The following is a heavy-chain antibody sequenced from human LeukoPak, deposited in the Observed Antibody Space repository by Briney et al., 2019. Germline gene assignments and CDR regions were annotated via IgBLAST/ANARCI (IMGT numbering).Heavy chain of an antibody. CDR2: ISGSGFTI. CDR1: GFTFSSYE. V-gene: IGHV3-48*03. CDR3: ARVRPLWFGELHNPDFDY. J-gene: IGHJ4*02. D-gene: IGHD3-10*01. Sequence: GGSLRLSCAASGFTFSSYEMNWVRQAPGKGLEWISYISGSGFTIHYADSVKGRFTISRDNAKNSLYLQMNSLRAEDTAVYYCARVRPLWFGELHNPDFDYWGQGTLVTVSS.